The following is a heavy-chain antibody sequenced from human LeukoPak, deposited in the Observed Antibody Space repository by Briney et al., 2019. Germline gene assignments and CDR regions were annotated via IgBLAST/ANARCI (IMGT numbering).Heavy chain of an antibody. CDR2: ISSSSSYI. CDR1: GFTFSSYS. Sequence: GGSLRLSCAASGFTFSSYSMNWVRQAPGKGLEWVSSISSSSSYIYYADSVKGRFTISRDNAKNSLYLQTNSLRAEDTAVYYCARNSGSYYVGHPFDYWGQGTLVTVSS. D-gene: IGHD1-26*01. V-gene: IGHV3-21*01. CDR3: ARNSGSYYVGHPFDY. J-gene: IGHJ4*02.